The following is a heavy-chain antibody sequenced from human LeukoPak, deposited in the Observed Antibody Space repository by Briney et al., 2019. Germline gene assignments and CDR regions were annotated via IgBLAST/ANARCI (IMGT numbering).Heavy chain of an antibody. CDR2: IWYDGSNK. V-gene: IGHV3-33*01. CDR3: ASGLRGYSYGPLDY. CDR1: GFTFSSYG. D-gene: IGHD5-18*01. J-gene: IGHJ4*02. Sequence: GGSLRLSCAASGFTFSSYGMHWVRQAPGKGLEWVAVIWYDGSNKYYADSVKGRFTISRDNSKNTLYLQMNSLRAEDTAVYYCASGLRGYSYGPLDYWGQGALVTVSA.